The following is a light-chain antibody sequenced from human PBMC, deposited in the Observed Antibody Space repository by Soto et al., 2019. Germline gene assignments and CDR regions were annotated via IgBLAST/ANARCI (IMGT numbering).Light chain of an antibody. J-gene: IGLJ1*01. CDR3: ASFRSGTILV. V-gene: IGLV2-14*01. Sequence: ALTQPASVSGSPGQSVTISCTGPRSDIGDSNFISWYQHSPGKAPRLLIYEVNNRPSGVSKRFSGSKAGNTASLTISGLLDDDEADYFCASFRSGTILVFGSGTKLTVL. CDR1: RSDIGDSNF. CDR2: EVN.